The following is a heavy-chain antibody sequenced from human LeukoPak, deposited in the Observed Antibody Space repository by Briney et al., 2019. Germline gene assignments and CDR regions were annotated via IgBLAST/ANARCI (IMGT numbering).Heavy chain of an antibody. V-gene: IGHV3-30*18. J-gene: IGHJ4*02. CDR2: ISYDVGKK. D-gene: IGHD3-22*01. CDR1: GFTFSSYG. Sequence: GRSLRLSCAASGFTFSSYGMHWVRQAPGKGPEWVAVISYDVGKKYYADSVKGRFTISRDNSKNTLYLQMNSLRAEDTAVYYCAKDDYYDTSGYRDWGQGTLVTVSS. CDR3: AKDDYYDTSGYRD.